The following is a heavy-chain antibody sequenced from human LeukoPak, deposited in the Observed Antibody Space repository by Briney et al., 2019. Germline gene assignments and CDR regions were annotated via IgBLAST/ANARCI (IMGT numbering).Heavy chain of an antibody. CDR1: GFTFSSFA. V-gene: IGHV3-74*01. D-gene: IGHD5-24*01. Sequence: GGSLRLSCAASGFTFSSFAMSWVRQAPGKGLVWVSRINMDGRITSYAASVKGRFIISRDNAKSTLYLQMNSLRAESTAVYYCAREYGYNTAHFDYWGQGTLVTVSS. J-gene: IGHJ4*02. CDR2: INMDGRIT. CDR3: AREYGYNTAHFDY.